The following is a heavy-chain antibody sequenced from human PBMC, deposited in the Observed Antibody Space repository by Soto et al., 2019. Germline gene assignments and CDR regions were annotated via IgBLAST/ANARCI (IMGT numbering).Heavy chain of an antibody. CDR2: IYYSGTT. J-gene: IGHJ5*02. D-gene: IGHD3-9*01. CDR1: GGPLSSGSDY. V-gene: IGHV4-61*01. CDR3: AGAASPYSDLLSAFHP. Sequence: SETLCLTCTVSGGPLSSGSDYWSWIRQSPGQGLEWIGYIYYSGTTKYNPSLKSRVSISVDTSKNQFSLRLTSLSAADTAVYYCAGAASPYSDLLSAFHPWGQGTLVTLPS.